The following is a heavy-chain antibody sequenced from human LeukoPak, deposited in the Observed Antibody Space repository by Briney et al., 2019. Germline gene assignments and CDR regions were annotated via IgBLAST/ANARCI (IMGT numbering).Heavy chain of an antibody. Sequence: PGGSLRLSCAASGFTLSSYWMSWVRQAPGKGREWGANIKQDGSEKYCVDSVKGRFTISRDNAKNSLYLQMNSLRAEDTAVYYCASDPDRDSGVWSHYFDYWGPGTLVTVSS. CDR3: ASDPDRDSGVWSHYFDY. CDR1: GFTLSSYW. D-gene: IGHD3-10*01. V-gene: IGHV3-7*01. CDR2: IKQDGSEK. J-gene: IGHJ4*02.